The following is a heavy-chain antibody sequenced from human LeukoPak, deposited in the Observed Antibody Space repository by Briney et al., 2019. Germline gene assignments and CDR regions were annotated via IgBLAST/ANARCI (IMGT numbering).Heavy chain of an antibody. V-gene: IGHV3-73*01. CDR3: TRWGRTVDTAMANAFDI. D-gene: IGHD5-18*01. J-gene: IGHJ3*02. CDR2: IIGKGNSYAT. Sequence: GGSLRVSFADSGFTFSGSVTHWGRQASGEGLGWVGRIIGKGNSYATAYAASVKGRFTISRDDSKNTAYLQMNSLKTEDTAVYYCTRWGRTVDTAMANAFDIWGQGTMVTVSS. CDR1: GFTFSGSV.